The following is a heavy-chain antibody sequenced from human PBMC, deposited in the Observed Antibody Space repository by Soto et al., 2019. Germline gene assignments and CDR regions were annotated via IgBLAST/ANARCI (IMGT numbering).Heavy chain of an antibody. D-gene: IGHD1-1*01. V-gene: IGHV3-9*01. CDR3: ARDTDSDTWNDPFDS. J-gene: IGHJ4*02. Sequence: DVQLVESGGGLVQPGRSLRLSCAASGFIFDDFAMHWVRQAPGKGLEWVSGISWNSGSTDYAASVKGRFIISRDNARNSLYLQMNSLRPEDTALYYCARDTDSDTWNDPFDSWGQGALVIVS. CDR2: ISWNSGST. CDR1: GFIFDDFA.